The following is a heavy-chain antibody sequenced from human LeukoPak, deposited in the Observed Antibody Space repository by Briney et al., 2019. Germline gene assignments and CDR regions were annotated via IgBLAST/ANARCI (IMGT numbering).Heavy chain of an antibody. CDR1: GFTFSSYA. V-gene: IGHV3-66*01. CDR3: AGSGSKGYTTAFGT. D-gene: IGHD2-2*02. Sequence: GGSLRLSCAASGFTFSSYAMSWVRQAPGKGLEWVSVIYSGGSTYYADSVKGRFTISRDNSKNTLYLQMNSLRAEDTAVYYCAGSGSKGYTTAFGTWGQGTMVTVSS. J-gene: IGHJ3*02. CDR2: IYSGGST.